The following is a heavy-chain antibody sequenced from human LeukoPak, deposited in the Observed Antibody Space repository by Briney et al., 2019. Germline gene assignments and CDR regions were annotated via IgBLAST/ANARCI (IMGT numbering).Heavy chain of an antibody. CDR2: IYYSGST. J-gene: IGHJ5*02. CDR3: ARLWQNWFDP. CDR1: GGSISSYY. V-gene: IGHV4-59*08. Sequence: PSETLSLTCTVSGGSISSYYWSWLRQPPGKGLEWIGYIYYSGSTNYNPSLKSRVTISVDTSKNQFSLKLSSVTAADTAVYYCARLWQNWFDPRGQGTLVTVSS.